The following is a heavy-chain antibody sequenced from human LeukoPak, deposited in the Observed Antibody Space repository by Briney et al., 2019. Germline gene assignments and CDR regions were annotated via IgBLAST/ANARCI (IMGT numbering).Heavy chain of an antibody. CDR2: LSYDGIDK. D-gene: IGHD4-23*01. CDR3: AKSRVEIYGGNSLNN. V-gene: IGHV3-30*18. Sequence: PGRSLRLSCASSGFTFSNYGMHWVRQAPGKGLEWVADLSYDGIDKFYVDSVKGRYTISRDNSKYTLYLQMHSLRAEDTAVYYCAKSRVEIYGGNSLNNWGQGTLVTVSS. CDR1: GFTFSNYG. J-gene: IGHJ4*02.